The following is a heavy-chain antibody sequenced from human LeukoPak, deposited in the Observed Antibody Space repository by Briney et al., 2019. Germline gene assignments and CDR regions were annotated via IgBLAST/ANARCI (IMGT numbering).Heavy chain of an antibody. D-gene: IGHD3-3*01. CDR2: IWYDGSNK. V-gene: IGHV3-33*01. J-gene: IGHJ4*02. CDR1: GFTFSSYG. Sequence: GGSLRLSCAASGFTFSSYGTHWVRQAPGKGLEWVAVIWYDGSNKYYADSVKGRFTTSRDNSKNTLYLQMNSLRAEDTAVYYCARAGRFLEWLLDYWGQGTLVTVSS. CDR3: ARAGRFLEWLLDY.